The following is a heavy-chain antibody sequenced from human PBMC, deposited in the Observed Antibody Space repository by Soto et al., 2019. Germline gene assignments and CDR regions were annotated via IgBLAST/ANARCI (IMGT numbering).Heavy chain of an antibody. Sequence: QVKLVESGGGVVQPGKSLRLSCAASGLTFSKYAMHWVRQAPGEGLEWVATISFDGNTKYYSDSVKGRFAISRDNTKNTLDLQMNSLRGEDTAVYYGANESVGDYEPHEALDIGGQGTMITVSS. CDR1: GLTFSKYA. D-gene: IGHD4-17*01. CDR2: ISFDGNTK. J-gene: IGHJ3*02. V-gene: IGHV3-33*06. CDR3: ANESVGDYEPHEALDI.